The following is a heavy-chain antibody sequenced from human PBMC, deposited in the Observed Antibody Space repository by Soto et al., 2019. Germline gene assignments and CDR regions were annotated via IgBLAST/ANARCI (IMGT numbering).Heavy chain of an antibody. Sequence: ASVKVSCKASGGTFSSYATSWGRQAPGQGLEWMGGIIPIFGTANYAQKFQGRVTITADESTSTAYMELSSLRSEDTAVYYCARDSSGYYPDAFDIWGHGTMVTSSS. CDR2: IIPIFGTA. CDR1: GGTFSSYA. J-gene: IGHJ3*02. CDR3: ARDSSGYYPDAFDI. D-gene: IGHD3-22*01. V-gene: IGHV1-69*13.